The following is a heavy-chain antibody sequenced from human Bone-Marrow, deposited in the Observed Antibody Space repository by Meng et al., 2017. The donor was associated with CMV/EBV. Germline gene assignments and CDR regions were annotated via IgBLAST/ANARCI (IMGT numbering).Heavy chain of an antibody. CDR3: ARGKLEPDAFDI. CDR2: INHSGST. V-gene: IGHV4-34*01. J-gene: IGHJ3*02. CDR1: GGSFSGYY. Sequence: GSLRLSCAVYGGSFSGYYWSWIRQPPGKGLEWVGEINHSGSTNYNPSLKSRVTISVDKSKNQFSLKLSSVTAADTAVYYCARGKLEPDAFDIWGQGTMVTVSS. D-gene: IGHD1-1*01.